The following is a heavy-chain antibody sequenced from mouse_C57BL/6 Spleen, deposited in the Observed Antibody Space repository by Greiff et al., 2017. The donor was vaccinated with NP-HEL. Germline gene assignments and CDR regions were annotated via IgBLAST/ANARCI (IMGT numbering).Heavy chain of an antibody. D-gene: IGHD2-4*01. J-gene: IGHJ3*01. CDR1: GYAFSSYW. CDR3: ARAYDYDNRFAY. Sequence: VQLQQSGAELVKPGASVKISCKASGYAFSSYWMHWVKQRPGKGLEWIGQIYPGDGDTDYNGKFKGKATLTADKSSSTAYMQLSSLTSEDSAVYCCARAYDYDNRFAYWGQGTLVTVSA. V-gene: IGHV1-80*01. CDR2: IYPGDGDT.